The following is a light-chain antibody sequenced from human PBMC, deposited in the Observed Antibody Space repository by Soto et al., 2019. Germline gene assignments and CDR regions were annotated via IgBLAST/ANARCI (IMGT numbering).Light chain of an antibody. Sequence: QSALTQPASVSGSPGQSITISCTGTSSDVGSYKLVSWYQQHPGKAPKLMIYDGSERPSGVSNRFSGSKSGNTAYLTISGLQAEDEADYYCCSYAASNTSVVFGGGTKLTVL. CDR3: CSYAASNTSVV. CDR1: SSDVGSYKL. V-gene: IGLV2-23*01. CDR2: DGS. J-gene: IGLJ2*01.